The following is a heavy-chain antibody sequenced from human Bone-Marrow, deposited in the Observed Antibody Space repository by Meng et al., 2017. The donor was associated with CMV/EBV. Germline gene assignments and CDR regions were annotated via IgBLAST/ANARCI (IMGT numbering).Heavy chain of an antibody. V-gene: IGHV4-59*01. Sequence: GSLRLSCTVSGGSISSYYWSWIRQPPGKGLEWIGYIYYSGSTNYNPSLKSRVTISVDTSKNQFSLKLSSVTAADTAVYYCARADTAMVNGMDVWGQGITVTVSS. CDR3: ARADTAMVNGMDV. J-gene: IGHJ6*02. CDR2: IYYSGST. CDR1: GGSISSYY. D-gene: IGHD5-18*01.